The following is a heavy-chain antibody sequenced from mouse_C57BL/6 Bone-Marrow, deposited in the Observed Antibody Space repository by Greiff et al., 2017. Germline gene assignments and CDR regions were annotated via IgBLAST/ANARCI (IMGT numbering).Heavy chain of an antibody. V-gene: IGHV7-3*01. CDR3: ARWRDGPFDY. J-gene: IGHJ2*01. Sequence: EVQLVEPGGGLVQPGGSLSLSCAASGFTFTDYYMSWVRQPPGKALEWLGFIRNKANGYTTEYSASVKGRFTISRDNSQSILYLQMNALRAEDRATYYRARWRDGPFDYWGQGTTLTVSS. D-gene: IGHD2-3*01. CDR1: GFTFTDYY. CDR2: IRNKANGYTT.